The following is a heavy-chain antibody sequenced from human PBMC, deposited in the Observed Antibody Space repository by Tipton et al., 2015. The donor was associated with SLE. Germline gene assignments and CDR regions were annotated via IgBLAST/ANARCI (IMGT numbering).Heavy chain of an antibody. CDR2: IHYSGST. CDR1: GGSISSKNYY. J-gene: IGHJ3*02. D-gene: IGHD1-1*01. V-gene: IGHV4-39*07. CDR3: ARAGSPGDAFDI. Sequence: TLSLTCTVSGGSISSKNYYWGWIRQPPGKGLEWIGSIHYSGSTYDIPSFKGRVTISVDTSKNQFSLKLSSVTAADTAVYYCARAGSPGDAFDIWGQGTMVTVSS.